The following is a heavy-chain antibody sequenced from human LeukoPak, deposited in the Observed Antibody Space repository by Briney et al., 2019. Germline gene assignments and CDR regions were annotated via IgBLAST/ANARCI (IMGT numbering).Heavy chain of an antibody. CDR3: ARANYYYDSSGYLYYMDV. V-gene: IGHV4-59*01. D-gene: IGHD3-22*01. Sequence: PSETLSLTCTVSGGSISSYYWSWIRQPLGKGLEWIGYIYYSGSTNYNPSLKSRVTISVDTSKNQFSLKLSSVTAADTAVYYCARANYYYDSSGYLYYMDVWGKGTTVTVSS. J-gene: IGHJ6*03. CDR1: GGSISSYY. CDR2: IYYSGST.